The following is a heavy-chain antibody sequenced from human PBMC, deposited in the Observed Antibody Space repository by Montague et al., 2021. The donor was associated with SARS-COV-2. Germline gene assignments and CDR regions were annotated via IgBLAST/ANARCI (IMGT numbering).Heavy chain of an antibody. CDR1: GGSITSGAYY. D-gene: IGHD2-21*02. Sequence: TLSLTCNVSGGSITSGAYYWSWIRQHPGKGLEWIGYIYYSGRTFLNPSLKSRVTISVDTSNNQFSLKVTSVTAADTAVYYCAREWGRGGDRCWYFDLWGRGTLVTVSS. CDR3: AREWGRGGDRCWYFDL. V-gene: IGHV4-31*03. J-gene: IGHJ2*01. CDR2: IYYSGRT.